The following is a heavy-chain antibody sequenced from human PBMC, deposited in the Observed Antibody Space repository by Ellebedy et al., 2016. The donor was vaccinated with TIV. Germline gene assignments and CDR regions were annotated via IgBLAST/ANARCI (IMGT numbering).Heavy chain of an antibody. D-gene: IGHD1-26*01. Sequence: ASVKVSXXASGYTFTSYDINWVRQATGQGLEWMGWMNPNSGNTGYAQKFQGRVTMTRNTSISTAYMELSSLRSEDTAVYYCARGKWELPDFDYWGQGTLVTVSS. CDR2: MNPNSGNT. CDR1: GYTFTSYD. J-gene: IGHJ4*02. V-gene: IGHV1-8*01. CDR3: ARGKWELPDFDY.